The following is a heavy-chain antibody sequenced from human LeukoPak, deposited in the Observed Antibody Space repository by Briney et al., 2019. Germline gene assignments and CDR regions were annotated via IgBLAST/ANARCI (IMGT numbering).Heavy chain of an antibody. V-gene: IGHV4-4*09. J-gene: IGHJ5*02. Sequence: SETLCLTCSVSGGSISSYYLSWIRQPPGKGLEWIGYIYTSGSTNYNPSLKSRVTISVDTSKNQFSLKLSSVTAADTAVYYCSRLSMAKTYNWFDPWGQGTLVTVSS. CDR2: IYTSGST. CDR3: SRLSMAKTYNWFDP. D-gene: IGHD3-3*02. CDR1: GGSISSYY.